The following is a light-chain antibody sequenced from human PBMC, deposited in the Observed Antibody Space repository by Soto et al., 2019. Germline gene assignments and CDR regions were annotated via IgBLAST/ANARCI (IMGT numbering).Light chain of an antibody. CDR3: QHYNNWPLT. J-gene: IGKJ1*01. CDR2: GAS. V-gene: IGKV3-15*01. CDR1: QSISSD. Sequence: EIVMTQSPATLSLSPGERATLSCRASQSISSDLAWYQQKPGQAPRLLIWGASTRATGIPARFSGSGSGTEFTLTISSLQSEDFAVYYCQHYNNWPLTFGQGTKVEVK.